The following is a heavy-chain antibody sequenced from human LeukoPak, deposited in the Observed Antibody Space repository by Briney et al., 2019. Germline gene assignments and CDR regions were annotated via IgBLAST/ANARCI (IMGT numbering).Heavy chain of an antibody. CDR2: ISGSGGST. Sequence: GGSLRLSCAASGFTSSSYAMSWVRQAPGKGLEWVSAISGSGGSTYYADSVKGRFTISRDNSINTLYLQMSSLRAENAAVYYCAKSGGLSGSGRLGMDVWGQGTTVTVSS. J-gene: IGHJ6*02. CDR3: AKSGGLSGSGRLGMDV. D-gene: IGHD3-10*01. V-gene: IGHV3-23*01. CDR1: GFTSSSYA.